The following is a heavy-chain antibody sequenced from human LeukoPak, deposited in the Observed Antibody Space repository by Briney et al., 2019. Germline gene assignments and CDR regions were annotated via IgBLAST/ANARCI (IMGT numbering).Heavy chain of an antibody. Sequence: ASVKVSCKASGWAFTSYDWNWVRQAPGQGLEWIGWMYPNSGNTGYAQQFQRRLTMTRDTSISTPYMELSSLRSEAAAVYYCAGAPNWGSQYYYNGLDVWGQGTTVTVSS. D-gene: IGHD7-27*01. V-gene: IGHV1-8*01. J-gene: IGHJ6*02. CDR2: MYPNSGNT. CDR1: GWAFTSYD. CDR3: AGAPNWGSQYYYNGLDV.